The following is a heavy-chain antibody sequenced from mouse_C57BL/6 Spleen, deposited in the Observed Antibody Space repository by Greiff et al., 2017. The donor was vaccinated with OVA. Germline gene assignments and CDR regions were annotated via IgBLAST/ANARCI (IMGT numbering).Heavy chain of an antibody. V-gene: IGHV1-9*01. CDR3: ARTRHRSSFDY. Sequence: QVQLQQSGAELVKPGASVKLSCKASGYTFTSYWMHWVKQRPGQGLEWIGRIYPGSGGTNYNEKFKGKATVTADKSSNTAYMQLSSLTSEDSAIYYCARTRHRSSFDYWGQGTTLTVSS. CDR1: GYTFTSYW. CDR2: IYPGSGGT. D-gene: IGHD3-2*01. J-gene: IGHJ2*01.